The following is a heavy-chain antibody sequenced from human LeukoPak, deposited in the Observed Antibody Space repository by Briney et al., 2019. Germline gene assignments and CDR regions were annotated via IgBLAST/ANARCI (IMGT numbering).Heavy chain of an antibody. CDR3: AGEWERDAFDI. CDR1: GGSISRGGYS. Sequence: SETLSLTCAVSGGSISRGGYSWSWIRQPPGTGLEWIGEINHSGSTNYNPSLKSRVTISVDTSKNHFSLKLSSVTAADTAVYYCAGEWERDAFDIWGQGTMVTVSS. J-gene: IGHJ3*02. D-gene: IGHD1-26*01. V-gene: IGHV4-34*01. CDR2: INHSGST.